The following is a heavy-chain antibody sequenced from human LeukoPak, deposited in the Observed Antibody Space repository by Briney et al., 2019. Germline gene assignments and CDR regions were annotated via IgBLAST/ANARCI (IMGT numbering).Heavy chain of an antibody. Sequence: PGGSLRLSCAASGFTFRSYWMSWVRQAPGKGLEWVANIKQDGSEKYYVDPVKGRFTISRDNAKNSLYLQMNSLRAEDTAVYYCARVSKYCSGGSCYDFDSWGQGTLVTVSS. J-gene: IGHJ4*02. CDR1: GFTFRSYW. CDR3: ARVSKYCSGGSCYDFDS. CDR2: IKQDGSEK. D-gene: IGHD2-15*01. V-gene: IGHV3-7*01.